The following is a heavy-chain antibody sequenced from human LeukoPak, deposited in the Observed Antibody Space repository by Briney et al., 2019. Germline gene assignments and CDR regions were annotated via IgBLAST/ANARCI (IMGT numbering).Heavy chain of an antibody. D-gene: IGHD2-21*02. Sequence: GGSLRLSCAASGFTFSSYNMNWVRQAPGKGLEWVSSISSSSSYIYYADSVKGRFTISRDNAKNSLYLQMNSLRAEDTAVYYCARVGVVVTASYFDYWGQGTLVTVSS. CDR2: ISSSSSYI. V-gene: IGHV3-21*01. CDR3: ARVGVVVTASYFDY. CDR1: GFTFSSYN. J-gene: IGHJ4*02.